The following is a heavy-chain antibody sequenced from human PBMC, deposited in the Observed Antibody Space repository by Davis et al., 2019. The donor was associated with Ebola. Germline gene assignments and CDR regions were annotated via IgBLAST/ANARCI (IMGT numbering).Heavy chain of an antibody. CDR3: ARDLTSYSSSSHY. D-gene: IGHD6-6*01. V-gene: IGHV1-69*05. J-gene: IGHJ4*02. Sequence: SVKVSCKASGYTFTSYDINWVRQAPGQGLEWMGGIIPIFGTANYAQKFQGRVTMTTDTSTSTAYMELRSLRSDDTAVYYCARDLTSYSSSSHYWGQGTLVTVSS. CDR1: GYTFTSYD. CDR2: IIPIFGTA.